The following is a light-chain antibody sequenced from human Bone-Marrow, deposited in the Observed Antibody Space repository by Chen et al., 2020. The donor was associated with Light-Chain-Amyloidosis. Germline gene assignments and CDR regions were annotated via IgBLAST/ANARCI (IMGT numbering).Light chain of an antibody. Sequence: QSALPQPASVSGSPGQSITIPCPGTSSDVGIDNHVSWYQQHPDKAPKLMIYEVTNRPSWVPDLFSGSKSDNTASLTISGLQTEDEADYFCSSYTITNTLVFGSGTRVTVL. CDR1: SSDVGIDNH. J-gene: IGLJ1*01. V-gene: IGLV2-14*01. CDR3: SSYTITNTLV. CDR2: EVT.